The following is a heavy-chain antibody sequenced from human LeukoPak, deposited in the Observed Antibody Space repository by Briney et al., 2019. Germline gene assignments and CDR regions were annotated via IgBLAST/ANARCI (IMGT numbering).Heavy chain of an antibody. Sequence: GGSLRLSYAASGFTLRTYLMSWVRQAPGKGLEWVASINQGGSETYYVESVKGRFTISRDNAMNSFFLQMNSLRAEDTAVYYCARLLGDRTIYDYWGQGTLVTVSS. D-gene: IGHD2/OR15-2a*01. V-gene: IGHV3-7*01. J-gene: IGHJ4*02. CDR2: INQGGSET. CDR1: GFTLRTYL. CDR3: ARLLGDRTIYDY.